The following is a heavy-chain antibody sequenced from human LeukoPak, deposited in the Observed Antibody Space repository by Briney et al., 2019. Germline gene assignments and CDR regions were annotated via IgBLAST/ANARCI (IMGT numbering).Heavy chain of an antibody. CDR3: ARGPIVVVIIEMLFDY. CDR1: GYTFTGYC. D-gene: IGHD3-22*01. J-gene: IGHJ4*02. CDR2: INPNSGGT. Sequence: ASVKVSCKASGYTFTGYCMHWVRQAPGQGLEWMGWINPNSGGTNYAQKFQGRVTMTRDTSISTAYMELSRLRSDDTAVYYCARGPIVVVIIEMLFDYWGQGTLVTVSS. V-gene: IGHV1-2*02.